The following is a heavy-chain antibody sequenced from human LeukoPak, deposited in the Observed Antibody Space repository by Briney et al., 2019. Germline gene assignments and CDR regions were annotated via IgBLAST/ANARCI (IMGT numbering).Heavy chain of an antibody. Sequence: ASVTVSCTASGYTFTSYGISWVRQAPGQGLEWMGWISAYNGNTNYALKFQGRVTMTRDTSISTAYMELSRLRSHDTAVYYCARGVVVPAADYYYGMDVWGQGTTVTVSS. CDR2: ISAYNGNT. D-gene: IGHD2-2*01. V-gene: IGHV1-18*01. CDR3: ARGVVVPAADYYYGMDV. J-gene: IGHJ6*02. CDR1: GYTFTSYG.